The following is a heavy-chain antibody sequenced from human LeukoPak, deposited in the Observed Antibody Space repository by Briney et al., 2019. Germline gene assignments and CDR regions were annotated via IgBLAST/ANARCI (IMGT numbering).Heavy chain of an antibody. CDR2: INAGDGDT. Sequence: ASVKVSCKASGYTFSNYAVHWVRQAPGQRLEWMGRINAGDGDTNYSRKFQGRVTITRDTSASTAHMELSSLRSEDTALYYCARESYGGYQFDIWGQGTVVTVSS. CDR3: ARESYGGYQFDI. J-gene: IGHJ3*02. V-gene: IGHV1-3*01. CDR1: GYTFSNYA. D-gene: IGHD4-23*01.